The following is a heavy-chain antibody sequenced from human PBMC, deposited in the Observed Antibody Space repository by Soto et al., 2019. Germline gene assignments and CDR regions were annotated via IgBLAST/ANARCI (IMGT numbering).Heavy chain of an antibody. D-gene: IGHD1-26*01. Sequence: GGSLRLSCAASGFTFSNYGLHWVRQAPGKGLEWVAVIWSDGSNKYYADSVKGRFNISRDNSKNTLYLQMNSLRAEDTAVYYCARATSGSYPYDAFDIWGQGTMVTVSS. J-gene: IGHJ3*02. CDR2: IWSDGSNK. V-gene: IGHV3-33*01. CDR1: GFTFSNYG. CDR3: ARATSGSYPYDAFDI.